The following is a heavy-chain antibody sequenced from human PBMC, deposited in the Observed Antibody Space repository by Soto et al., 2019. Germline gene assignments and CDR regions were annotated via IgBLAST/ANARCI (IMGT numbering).Heavy chain of an antibody. CDR1: GFTFSSYA. J-gene: IGHJ6*03. Sequence: GGSLRLSCAASGFTFSSYAMSWVRQAPGKGLEWVSAISGSGGSTYYADSVKGRFTISRDNSKNTLYLQMNSLRAEDTAVSYCAKVYYDILTGYYIVSKNYYYYYYMDVWGKGTTVTVSS. V-gene: IGHV3-23*01. CDR3: AKVYYDILTGYYIVSKNYYYYYYMDV. D-gene: IGHD3-9*01. CDR2: ISGSGGST.